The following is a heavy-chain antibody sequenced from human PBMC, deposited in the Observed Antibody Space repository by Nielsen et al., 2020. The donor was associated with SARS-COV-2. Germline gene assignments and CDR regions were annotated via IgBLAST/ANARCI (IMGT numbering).Heavy chain of an antibody. D-gene: IGHD6-13*01. J-gene: IGHJ4*02. CDR1: GYTFSSHG. V-gene: IGHV1-69*06. Sequence: SVKVSCKASGYTFSSHGISWVRQAPGQGLEWMGGIIPIFGTANYAQKFQGRVTITADKSTSTAYMELSSLRSEDTAVYYCARRYSSSWYPFDYWGQGTLVTVSS. CDR3: ARRYSSSWYPFDY. CDR2: IIPIFGTA.